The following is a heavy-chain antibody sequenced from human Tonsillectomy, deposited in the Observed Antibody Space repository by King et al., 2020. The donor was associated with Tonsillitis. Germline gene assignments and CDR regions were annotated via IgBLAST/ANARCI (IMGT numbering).Heavy chain of an antibody. CDR1: GGSFSAYN. CDR2: INHSGST. Sequence: VQLQQWGAGLLKPSETLSLTCAVYGGSFSAYNWNWIRQPPGKGLEWIGEINHSGSTNYNPSLKSRVTISVDTSKNQFSLNLNSVTAADTAVYYCARGDFDPWGQGTLVTVSS. J-gene: IGHJ5*02. CDR3: ARGDFDP. V-gene: IGHV4-34*01.